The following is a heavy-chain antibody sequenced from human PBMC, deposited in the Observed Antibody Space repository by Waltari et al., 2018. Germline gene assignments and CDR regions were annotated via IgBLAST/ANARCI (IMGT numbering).Heavy chain of an antibody. CDR2: IYPYNGNT. Sequence: QLVQSGAEVKKPGASVKVSCKASGYIFSNYGITWVRKAPGQGLEWMGWIYPYNGNTKYEQNLKGRVTMTTETSTTTAYMEIESLRADATAIYYCARDDVDSSNFGGFWGQGTLVTVSS. CDR1: GYIFSNYG. J-gene: IGHJ4*02. V-gene: IGHV1-18*01. D-gene: IGHD6-13*01. CDR3: ARDDVDSSNFGGF.